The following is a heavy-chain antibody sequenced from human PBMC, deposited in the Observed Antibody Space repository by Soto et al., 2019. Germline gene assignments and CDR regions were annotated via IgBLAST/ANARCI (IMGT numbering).Heavy chain of an antibody. Sequence: GGSLRLSCAASGFTFSSYGMHWVRQAPGKGLEWVAVISYDGSNKYYADSVKGRFTISRDNSKNTLYLQMNSLRAEDTAVYYCAKDWNWNYPYNWFDPWGQGTLVTVSS. CDR1: GFTFSSYG. V-gene: IGHV3-30*18. D-gene: IGHD1-7*01. CDR2: ISYDGSNK. CDR3: AKDWNWNYPYNWFDP. J-gene: IGHJ5*02.